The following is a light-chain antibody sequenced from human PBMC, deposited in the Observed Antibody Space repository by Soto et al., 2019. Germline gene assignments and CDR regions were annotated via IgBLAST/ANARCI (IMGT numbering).Light chain of an antibody. J-gene: IGLJ1*01. Sequence: SYELTQPPSVSVAPGKTARITCGGNNIGSTSVHWYQQKPGQAPVLVIYYDSNRPSGIPERFSGSNFGNTATLTISRVEAGDEDDYYCQVWDSSSDHVGNVFGTGTKLTVL. V-gene: IGLV3-21*04. CDR1: NIGSTS. CDR3: QVWDSSSDHVGNV. CDR2: YDS.